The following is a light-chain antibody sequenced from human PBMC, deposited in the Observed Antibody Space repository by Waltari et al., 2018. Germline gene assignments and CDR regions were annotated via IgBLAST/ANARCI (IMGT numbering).Light chain of an antibody. CDR3: QSYDSSLSGVI. CDR1: TSTIGAGFH. V-gene: IGLV1-40*01. CDR2: ATT. Sequence: QSLLTQPPSVSGAPGQRVTIPCTGSTSTIGAGFHVHWYQHLPGKAPKLLIYATTKRPSGVPDRFSASKSGTSASLAITGLQAEDEADYYCQSYDSSLSGVIFGGGTKLTVL. J-gene: IGLJ2*01.